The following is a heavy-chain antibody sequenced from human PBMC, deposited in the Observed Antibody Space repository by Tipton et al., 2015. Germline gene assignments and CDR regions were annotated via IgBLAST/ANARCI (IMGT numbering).Heavy chain of an antibody. CDR2: IKEDGSEK. J-gene: IGHJ6*02. D-gene: IGHD2-15*01. CDR1: GFTFSSNW. Sequence: SLRLSCAASGFTFSSNWMSWVRQAPGKGLEWVANIKEDGSEKFYVDSVKGRFTISRDNAKNSLYLQMNSLRDEDTAVYYCARFDCSGGNCYSDGMDVWGQGTTATVSS. V-gene: IGHV3-7*01. CDR3: ARFDCSGGNCYSDGMDV.